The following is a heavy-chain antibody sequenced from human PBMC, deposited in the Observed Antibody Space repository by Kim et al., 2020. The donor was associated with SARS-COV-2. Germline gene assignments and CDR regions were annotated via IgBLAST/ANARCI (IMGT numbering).Heavy chain of an antibody. V-gene: IGHV7-4-1*01. CDR3: ARDHSPGNSSTHDY. CDR1: GYSLTRFA. J-gene: IGHJ4*02. CDR2: INTFSGNP. D-gene: IGHD6-13*01. Sequence: ASVKVSCKASGYSLTRFALNWVRQAPGQGLEWMGWINTFSGNPVYAQGFTGRFVFSLDTSVNTAYLNIDSLQTDDTAVYYCARDHSPGNSSTHDYWGQGTLVTVSS.